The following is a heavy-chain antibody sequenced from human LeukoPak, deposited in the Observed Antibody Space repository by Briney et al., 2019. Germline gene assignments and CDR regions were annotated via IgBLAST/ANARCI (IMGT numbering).Heavy chain of an antibody. CDR1: GGSFSGYY. CDR3: ARVGWEGGYFDY. D-gene: IGHD6-19*01. V-gene: IGHV4-59*10. J-gene: IGHJ4*02. CDR2: IYTSGST. Sequence: SETLSLTCAVYGGSFSGYYWSWIRQPAGKGLEWIGRIYTSGSTNYNPSLKSRVTISVDTSKNQFSLKLSSVTAAGTAVYYCARVGWEGGYFDYWGQGTLVTVSS.